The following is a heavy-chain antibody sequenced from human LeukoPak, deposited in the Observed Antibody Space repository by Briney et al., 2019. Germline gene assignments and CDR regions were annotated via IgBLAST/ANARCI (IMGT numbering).Heavy chain of an antibody. D-gene: IGHD4-17*01. CDR2: IYYSGST. Sequence: SETLSLTCTVSGGSISSYYWSWIRQPPGKGLEWIGYIYYSGSTNYNPSLKSRVTISVDTSKNQFSLKLSSVTAADTAVYYCARDYGDYKEPSRHNWFDPWGQGTLVTVSS. V-gene: IGHV4-59*12. CDR3: ARDYGDYKEPSRHNWFDP. CDR1: GGSISSYY. J-gene: IGHJ5*02.